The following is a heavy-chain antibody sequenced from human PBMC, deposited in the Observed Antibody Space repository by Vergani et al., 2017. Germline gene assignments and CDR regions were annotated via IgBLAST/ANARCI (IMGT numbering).Heavy chain of an antibody. J-gene: IGHJ5*02. CDR3: TNSGVNST. CDR1: GFTFSNAW. CDR2: IKSKTDGETT. D-gene: IGHD2/OR15-2a*01. V-gene: IGHV3-15*01. Sequence: EVQLVESGGGLVKPGGSLRLSCAASGFTFSNAWMSWVRQAPGKGLEWVGRIKSKTDGETTDYAAPVKCRFTISRDDSKNTLYLQMNSLKTDDTAVYYCTNSGVNSTWGQGTLVTVSS.